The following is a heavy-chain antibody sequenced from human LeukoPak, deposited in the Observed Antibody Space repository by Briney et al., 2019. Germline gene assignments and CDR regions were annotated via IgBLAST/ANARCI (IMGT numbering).Heavy chain of an antibody. D-gene: IGHD6-13*01. CDR1: GFTFDDYG. Sequence: GGSLRLSCAASGFTFDDYGMSWVRPAPGKGLEWVSGINWNGGSTGYADSVKGRFTISRDNAKNSLYLQMNSLRAEDTALYYCARGAEQQLVHPFDYWGQGTLVTVSS. J-gene: IGHJ4*02. V-gene: IGHV3-20*04. CDR3: ARGAEQQLVHPFDY. CDR2: INWNGGST.